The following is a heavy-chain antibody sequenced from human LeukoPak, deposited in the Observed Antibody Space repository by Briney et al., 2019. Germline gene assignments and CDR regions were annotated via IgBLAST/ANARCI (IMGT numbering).Heavy chain of an antibody. CDR2: ISYDGSNK. CDR1: GFTFSSYG. Sequence: PGGSLRLSCAASGFTFSSYGMHWVRQAPGKGLEWVAVISYDGSNKYYADSVKGRFTISRDNSKNTLYLQMNSLRAEDTAVYYCAKEGYYYDSSGYNYYYGKDGWGQRTTVTASS. V-gene: IGHV3-30*18. CDR3: AKEGYYYDSSGYNYYYGKDG. J-gene: IGHJ6*02. D-gene: IGHD3-22*01.